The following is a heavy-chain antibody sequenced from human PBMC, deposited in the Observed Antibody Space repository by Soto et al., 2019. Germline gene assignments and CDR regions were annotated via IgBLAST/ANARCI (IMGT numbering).Heavy chain of an antibody. D-gene: IGHD6-6*01. CDR1: GFIFNNYA. CDR3: AKDRRGD. V-gene: IGHV3-23*01. Sequence: EVQLLESGGGLVQPGGSLRLSCAASGFIFNNYAMSWVRQAPGKGLEWVSAISSGGGNTYYSDSVRGRFTISRDNSNNTLYLQMTNLRVEDSALYYCAKDRRGDWGQGTRVTVSS. J-gene: IGHJ4*02. CDR2: ISSGGGNT.